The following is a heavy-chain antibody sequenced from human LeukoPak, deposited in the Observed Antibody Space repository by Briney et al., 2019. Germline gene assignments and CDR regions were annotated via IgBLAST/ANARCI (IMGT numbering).Heavy chain of an antibody. Sequence: PSETLSLTCTVSGGSISSYYWSWIRQPPGKGLEWIGYIYYSGSTNYNPSLKSRVTISVDTSKNQFSLKLSSVTAADTAVYYCARGEWNDFDYWGQGTLVTVSS. CDR3: ARGEWNDFDY. CDR2: IYYSGST. J-gene: IGHJ4*02. V-gene: IGHV4-59*01. D-gene: IGHD1-1*01. CDR1: GGSISSYY.